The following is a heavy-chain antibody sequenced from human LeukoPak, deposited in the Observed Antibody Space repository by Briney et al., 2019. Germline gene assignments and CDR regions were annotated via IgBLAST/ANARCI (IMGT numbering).Heavy chain of an antibody. CDR3: ARARRIGWEPPNPSLYYYYGMDV. CDR2: IWYDGSNK. V-gene: IGHV3-33*01. D-gene: IGHD1-26*01. CDR1: GFTFSSYG. Sequence: PGGSLRLSCAASGFTFSSYGMHWVRKAPGKGLEWVAVIWYDGSNKYYADSVKSRFTISRDNSKNTLYLQMKSLRAEDTAVYYCARARRIGWEPPNPSLYYYYGMDVWGPGTTVTVSS. J-gene: IGHJ6*02.